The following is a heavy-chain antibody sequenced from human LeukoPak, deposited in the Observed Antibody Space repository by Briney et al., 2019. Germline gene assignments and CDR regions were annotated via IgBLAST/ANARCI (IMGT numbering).Heavy chain of an antibody. CDR3: AKDITSAGTYVGD. CDR1: GFTFDDYA. V-gene: IGHV3-9*01. CDR2: ISWNSGSI. D-gene: IGHD6-13*01. Sequence: GGSLRLSCAASGFTFDDYAMHWVRQAPGKGLEWVSGISWNSGSIGYADSVKGRFTISRDNAKNSLYLQMNSLRAEDTALYYCAKDITSAGTYVGDWGQGTLVTVSS. J-gene: IGHJ4*02.